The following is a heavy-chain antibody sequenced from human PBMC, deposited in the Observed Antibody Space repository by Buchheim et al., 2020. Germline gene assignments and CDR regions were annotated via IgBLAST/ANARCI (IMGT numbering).Heavy chain of an antibody. CDR1: GGSISSGDYY. V-gene: IGHV4-30-4*01. Sequence: QVQLQESGPGLVKPSQTLSLTCTVSGGSISSGDYYWSWIRQPSGKGLEWIGYIYYSGSTYYNPSLKSRVTISVDTSKNQFSLKLSSVTAADTAVYYCARGSPPIDSSGYSGTPIDYWGQGTL. J-gene: IGHJ4*02. CDR3: ARGSPPIDSSGYSGTPIDY. D-gene: IGHD3-22*01. CDR2: IYYSGST.